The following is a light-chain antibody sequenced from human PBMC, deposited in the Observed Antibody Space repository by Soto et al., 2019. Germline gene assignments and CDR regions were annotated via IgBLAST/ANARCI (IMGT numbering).Light chain of an antibody. Sequence: DIQMTQSPSSLSASVGDRVTITCRASQSISSYMNWYQKKPGKAPILLIYSASRLQSGVPSRFSGSGSGADFILTISSLQPEDFATYYCQQSVNTPWTFGQGTKVEIK. CDR2: SAS. CDR3: QQSVNTPWT. J-gene: IGKJ1*01. V-gene: IGKV1-39*01. CDR1: QSISSY.